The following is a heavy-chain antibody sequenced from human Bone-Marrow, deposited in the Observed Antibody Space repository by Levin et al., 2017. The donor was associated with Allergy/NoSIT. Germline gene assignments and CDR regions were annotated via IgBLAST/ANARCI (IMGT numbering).Heavy chain of an antibody. Sequence: GGSLRLSCTASGFTFSGSAVHWVRQGFGKGLEWVGRMRNQADNYATAYDASVKGRFIISRVDSKNTAYLQMNSLETEDTAVYYCTRLGYYENSVYYSNYAMDVWGQGTTVTVSS. V-gene: IGHV3-73*01. CDR1: GFTFSGSA. J-gene: IGHJ6*02. CDR2: MRNQADNYAT. D-gene: IGHD3-22*01. CDR3: TRLGYYENSVYYSNYAMDV.